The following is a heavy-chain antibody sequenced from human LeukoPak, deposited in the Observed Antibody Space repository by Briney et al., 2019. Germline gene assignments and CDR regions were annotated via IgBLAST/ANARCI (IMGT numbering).Heavy chain of an antibody. CDR1: GFTFDDYA. J-gene: IGHJ4*02. Sequence: GGSLRLSCAASGFTFDDYAMHWVRQAPGKGLEWVSGISWNSGSIGYADSVKGRFTISRDNVKNSLYLQMNSLRAEDTALYYCAKDIEDWGQGTLVTVSS. CDR3: AKDIED. CDR2: ISWNSGSI. V-gene: IGHV3-9*01.